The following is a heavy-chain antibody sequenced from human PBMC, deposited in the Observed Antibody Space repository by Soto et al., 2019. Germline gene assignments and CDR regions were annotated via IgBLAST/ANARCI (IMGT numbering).Heavy chain of an antibody. D-gene: IGHD2-21*01. V-gene: IGHV3-23*01. CDR2: ISGSGTST. CDR3: AKGFVVTLDY. CDR1: GFTFSSYG. J-gene: IGHJ4*02. Sequence: PGGSLRLSCAASGFTFSSYGMSWVRQAPGKGLEWVSRISGSGTSTYYADSVKGRFTISRDNSKNTLYLQMNSLRAEDTAVYYCAKGFVVTLDYWGQGTLVTVSS.